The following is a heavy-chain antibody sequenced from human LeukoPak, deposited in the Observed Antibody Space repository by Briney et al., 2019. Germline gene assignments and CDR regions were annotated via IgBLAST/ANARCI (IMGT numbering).Heavy chain of an antibody. CDR2: IIPIFGTA. CDR1: GGTFSSYA. V-gene: IGHV1-69*05. Sequence: SVKVSCKASGGTFSSYAISWVRQAPGQGLEWMGGIIPIFGTANYAQKFQGRVTITTDESTSTAYMELSSLRSEDTAVYYCASKRVAAPPAYYYYYYMDVWGKGTTVTVSS. CDR3: ASKRVAAPPAYYYYYYMDV. J-gene: IGHJ6*03. D-gene: IGHD2-15*01.